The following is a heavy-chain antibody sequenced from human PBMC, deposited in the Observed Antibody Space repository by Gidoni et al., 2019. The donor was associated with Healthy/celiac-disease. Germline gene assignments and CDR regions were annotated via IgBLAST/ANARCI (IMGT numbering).Heavy chain of an antibody. J-gene: IGHJ4*02. D-gene: IGHD2-21*02. CDR2: IKEDGSEK. Sequence: EVQLVESGGGLVQPGGSLRLSCEPSGFTFSSYWMNWVRQAPGKGLEWVANIKEDGSEKYYVDSVKGRFTISRDNAKNSLYLQMNSLRAEDTAVYYCAKNLTARSSWGQGTLVTVSS. CDR1: GFTFSSYW. CDR3: AKNLTARSS. V-gene: IGHV3-7*01.